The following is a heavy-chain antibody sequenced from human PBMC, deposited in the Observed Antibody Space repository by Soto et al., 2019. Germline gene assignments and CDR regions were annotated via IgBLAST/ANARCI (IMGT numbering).Heavy chain of an antibody. V-gene: IGHV4-39*01. CDR1: GGSISSNSYY. J-gene: IGHJ6*02. CDR2: IYYSGTT. D-gene: IGHD3-16*01. Sequence: QLQLQESGPGLVKPSETLSLTCTVSGGSISSNSYYWAWIRQPPGKGLEWIGNIYYSGTTYYNPSLKSRVTISVDTYKNQFSLKLSSVTAADTAVYYCARHKGGYYSGVDVWGQGNTVTVSS. CDR3: ARHKGGYYSGVDV.